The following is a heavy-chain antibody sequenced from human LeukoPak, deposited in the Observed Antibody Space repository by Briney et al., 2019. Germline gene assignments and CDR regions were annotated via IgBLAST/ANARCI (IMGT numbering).Heavy chain of an antibody. CDR1: GGSFSGYC. CDR3: AREVYYDSSGLDY. CDR2: INHSGRT. J-gene: IGHJ4*02. D-gene: IGHD3-22*01. Sequence: PSETLSLTCAVYGGSFSGYCWSWIRQPPGKGREGSGEINHSGRTNYNPSLKSRVTISVDTSKTQFSLKLSSVTAADTAVYYCAREVYYDSSGLDYWGQGTLVTVSS. V-gene: IGHV4-34*01.